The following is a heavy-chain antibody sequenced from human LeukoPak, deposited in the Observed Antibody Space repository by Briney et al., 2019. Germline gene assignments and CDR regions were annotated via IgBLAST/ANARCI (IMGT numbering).Heavy chain of an antibody. CDR3: AKVDTAMGSLDAFDI. CDR2: ISNSSSYI. CDR1: GFIFSSYS. J-gene: IGHJ3*02. Sequence: GGSLRLSCAASGFIFSSYSMNWVRQAPGKGLEWVSSISNSSSYIYYADSVKGRFTISRDNAKNSLYLQMNSLRAEDTAVYYCAKVDTAMGSLDAFDIWGQGTMVTVSS. D-gene: IGHD5-18*01. V-gene: IGHV3-21*01.